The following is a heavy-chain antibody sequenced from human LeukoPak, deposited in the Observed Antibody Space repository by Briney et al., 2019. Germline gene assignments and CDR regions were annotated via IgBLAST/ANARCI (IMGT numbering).Heavy chain of an antibody. J-gene: IGHJ3*02. CDR2: ISSSSSYT. CDR3: ARGDCSGGSCYGAFDI. D-gene: IGHD2-15*01. Sequence: PGGSLRLSCAASGFTFSTYSMNWVRQAPGKGLEWVSYISSSSSYTNYADSVKGRFTISRDNAKNSLYLQMNSLRAEDTAVYYCARGDCSGGSCYGAFDIWGQGTMVTVSS. V-gene: IGHV3-21*05. CDR1: GFTFSTYS.